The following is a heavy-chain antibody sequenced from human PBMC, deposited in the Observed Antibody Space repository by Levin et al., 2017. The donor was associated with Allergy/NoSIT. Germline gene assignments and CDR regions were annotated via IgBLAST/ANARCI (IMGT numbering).Heavy chain of an antibody. V-gene: IGHV1-2*06. D-gene: IGHD2-2*01. CDR1: GYTFTGYY. J-gene: IGHJ4*02. Sequence: ASVKVSCKASGYTFTGYYMHWVRQAPGQGLEWMGRINPNSGGTNYAQKFQGRVTMTRDTSISTAYMELSRLRSDDTAMYYCARIYCSSTSCRFDYWGQGTLVTVSS. CDR2: INPNSGGT. CDR3: ARIYCSSTSCRFDY.